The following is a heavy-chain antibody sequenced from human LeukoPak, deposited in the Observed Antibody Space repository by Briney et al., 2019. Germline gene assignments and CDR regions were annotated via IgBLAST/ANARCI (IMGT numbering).Heavy chain of an antibody. Sequence: PSETLSLTCTVSGGSISSYYWSWIRQPAGKGLEWIGRIYTSGSTNYNPSLKSRVTMSVDTSKNQFSLKLSSVTAADTAVYYCARSGSYYVYYYYGMDVWGQGTTVTVSS. J-gene: IGHJ6*02. V-gene: IGHV4-4*07. D-gene: IGHD1-26*01. CDR1: GGSISSYY. CDR2: IYTSGST. CDR3: ARSGSYYVYYYYGMDV.